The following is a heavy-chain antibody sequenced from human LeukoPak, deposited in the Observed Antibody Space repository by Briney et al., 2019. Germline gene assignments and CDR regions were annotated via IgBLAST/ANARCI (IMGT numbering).Heavy chain of an antibody. J-gene: IGHJ3*02. CDR2: IYPGDSDT. Sequence: GESLKISCKGSGYSFTSYWIGWVRQMPGKGLEGMGIIYPGDSDTRYSPSFQGQVTISADKSISTAYLQWSSLKASDTAMYYCARGSAYYYDSSGLGAFDIWGQGTMVTVSS. D-gene: IGHD3-22*01. CDR3: ARGSAYYYDSSGLGAFDI. CDR1: GYSFTSYW. V-gene: IGHV5-51*01.